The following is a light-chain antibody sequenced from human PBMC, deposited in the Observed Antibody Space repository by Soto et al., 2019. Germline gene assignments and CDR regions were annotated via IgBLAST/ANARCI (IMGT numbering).Light chain of an antibody. CDR3: QQDNSPLT. J-gene: IGKJ4*01. Sequence: DIQMTQSASSVSASVGDRVTITCRASQGISSWVAWYQQKPGKAPKLLIYAASTLQSGVPSRFSGSGSGTDFTLTISSLQPEDFATYYGQQDNSPLTFGGGTKVEIK. V-gene: IGKV1-12*01. CDR2: AAS. CDR1: QGISSW.